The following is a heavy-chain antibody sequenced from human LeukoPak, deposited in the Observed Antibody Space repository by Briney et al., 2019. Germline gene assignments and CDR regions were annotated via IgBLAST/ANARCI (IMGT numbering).Heavy chain of an antibody. CDR1: GFTFSRYE. CDR3: AREPLIVTYWYFDI. V-gene: IGHV3-48*03. Sequence: GGSLRLSCAASGFTFSRYEMNWVRQAPGEGLEWVSYISSSGETIYYADSAKGRFTISRDNAKNSLYLEMNSLRAEDTAVYYCAREPLIVTYWYFDIWGRGTLVTDSS. D-gene: IGHD2-21*01. J-gene: IGHJ2*01. CDR2: ISSSGETI.